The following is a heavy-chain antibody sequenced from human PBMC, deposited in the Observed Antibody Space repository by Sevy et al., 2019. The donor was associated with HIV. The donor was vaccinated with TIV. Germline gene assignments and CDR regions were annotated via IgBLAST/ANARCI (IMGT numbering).Heavy chain of an antibody. D-gene: IGHD2-2*01. CDR1: GDFGIYY. CDR3: ARAPPVVVVPGAPSWFDP. CDR2: INHSGST. Sequence: SETLSLTCTVSGDFGIYYWSWIRQPPGKGLEWIGEINHSGSTHYNPSLKSRVTISVDTSKNQFSLRLNSVTAADTAVYYCARAPPVVVVPGAPSWFDPWGQGTLVTVSS. J-gene: IGHJ5*02. V-gene: IGHV4-34*01.